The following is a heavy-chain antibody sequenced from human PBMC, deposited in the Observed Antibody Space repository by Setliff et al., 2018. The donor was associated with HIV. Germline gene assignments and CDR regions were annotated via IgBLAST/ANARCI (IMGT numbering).Heavy chain of an antibody. V-gene: IGHV3-23*01. CDR2: VSSTGSST. CDR3: ARNPIQIKRWSPGETWFDT. J-gene: IGHJ5*02. Sequence: PGGSLRLSCAASGFIFTSTAMNWVRQAPGRGLQWVANVSSTGSSTYYADSVQGRFTISRDNSKGILYRQVNSLRAEDTAIYYCARNPIQIKRWSPGETWFDTWGQGTLVTVSS. D-gene: IGHD5-18*01. CDR1: GFIFTSTA.